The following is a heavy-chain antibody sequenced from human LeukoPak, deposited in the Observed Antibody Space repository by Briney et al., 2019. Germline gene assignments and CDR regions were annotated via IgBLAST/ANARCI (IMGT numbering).Heavy chain of an antibody. J-gene: IGHJ4*02. D-gene: IGHD6-19*01. CDR3: ARVRDSGWYDY. Sequence: ASVKVSCKASGYTFTSYYIHWVRQAPGQGLEWMGTTSPSGGSTTYAQKFQGRVTMTRDTSTSTVYMELSSLRSEDTAVHYCARVRDSGWYDYWGQGTLVTVST. CDR2: TSPSGGST. V-gene: IGHV1-46*01. CDR1: GYTFTSYY.